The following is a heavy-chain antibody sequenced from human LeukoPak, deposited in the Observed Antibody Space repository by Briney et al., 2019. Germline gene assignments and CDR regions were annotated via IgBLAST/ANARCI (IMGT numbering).Heavy chain of an antibody. D-gene: IGHD4-17*01. V-gene: IGHV3-49*04. J-gene: IGHJ3*02. Sequence: PGGSLRLSCTTSGFTFGDYAMSWVRQAPGKGLKWVGFIRSKGYGGTTEYAASVKGRFTISRDDSKNIAYLQMNSLKTEDTAVYFCTRDKITVTTGDTNALDIWGQGTMVTVSS. CDR2: IRSKGYGGTT. CDR3: TRDKITVTTGDTNALDI. CDR1: GFTFGDYA.